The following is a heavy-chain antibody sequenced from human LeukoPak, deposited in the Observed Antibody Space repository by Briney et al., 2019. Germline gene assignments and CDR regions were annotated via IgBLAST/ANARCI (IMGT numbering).Heavy chain of an antibody. CDR2: ISWNSGSI. D-gene: IGHD3-9*01. V-gene: IGHV3-9*01. CDR3: AMTGQDRDYYYYMDV. Sequence: PGGSLRLSCAASGFTFSSYAMSWVRQAPGKGLEWVSGISWNSGSIGYADSVKGRFTISRDNAKNSLYLQMNSLRAEDTALYYCAMTGQDRDYYYYMDVWGKGTTVTVSS. CDR1: GFTFSSYA. J-gene: IGHJ6*03.